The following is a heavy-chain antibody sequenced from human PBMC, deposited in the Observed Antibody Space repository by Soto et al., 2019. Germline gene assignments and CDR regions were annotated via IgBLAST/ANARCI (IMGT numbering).Heavy chain of an antibody. V-gene: IGHV3-23*01. CDR2: VSSGGGT. CDR1: GFIFSTYA. Sequence: EVELLESGGGLVQPEGSLRLPCAASGFIFSTYAMAWVRQAPGKGLEWVSVVSSGGGTHYADPVKGRFTVSRDNSKNTLSLQMNSLRADDTAVYYCAKRRGAGGHFDYWGQGALVTVSS. CDR3: AKRRGAGGHFDY. J-gene: IGHJ4*02. D-gene: IGHD2-15*01.